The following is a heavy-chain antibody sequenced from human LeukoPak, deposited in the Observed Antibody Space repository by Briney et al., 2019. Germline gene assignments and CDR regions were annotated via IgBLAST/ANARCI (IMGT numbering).Heavy chain of an antibody. D-gene: IGHD1-26*01. CDR2: ISSGSTYI. V-gene: IGHV3-21*01. J-gene: IGHJ4*02. CDR3: ARGGSYNAVDY. Sequence: PGGSVRLSCAASGFTFSSYSMSWVRQAPGKGLEWVSCISSGSTYINNADSVKGRFTISRDSAKNSLYLQMNSLRAEDTAVYYCARGGSYNAVDYWGQGTLVTVSS. CDR1: GFTFSSYS.